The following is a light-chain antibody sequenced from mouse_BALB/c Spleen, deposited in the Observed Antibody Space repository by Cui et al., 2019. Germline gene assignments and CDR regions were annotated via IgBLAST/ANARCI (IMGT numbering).Light chain of an antibody. V-gene: IGKV4-68*01. CDR1: SSVSY. CDR2: LTS. Sequence: QIVLTQSPALMSASPGEKVTMTCSASSSVSYMYWYQQKPRSSPKPWIYLTSNLAAGVPARFSGSGSGTSYSLTISSKEAEDAATYYCQQWSSNPYTFGGGTKLEIK. J-gene: IGKJ2*01. CDR3: QQWSSNPYT.